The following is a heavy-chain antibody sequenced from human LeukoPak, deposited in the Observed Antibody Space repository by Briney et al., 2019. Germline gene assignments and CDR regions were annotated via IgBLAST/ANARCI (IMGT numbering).Heavy chain of an antibody. CDR3: AKDGTMVLDY. CDR2: ISYDGSNK. V-gene: IGHV3-30*18. CDR1: GFTFSSYG. D-gene: IGHD3-10*01. Sequence: GGSLRLSCAASGFTFSSYGMHWVRQAPGKGLKWVAVISYDGSNKYYADSVKGRFTISRDNSKNTLYLQMNSLRAEDTAVYYCAKDGTMVLDYWGQGTLVTVSP. J-gene: IGHJ4*02.